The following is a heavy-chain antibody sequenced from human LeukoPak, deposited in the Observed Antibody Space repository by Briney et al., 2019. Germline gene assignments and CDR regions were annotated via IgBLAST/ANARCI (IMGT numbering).Heavy chain of an antibody. CDR3: TPVYCNSTACYHYLAF. CDR1: GFTLGNCA. Sequence: GGSLRLSCAVSGFTLGNCAMNWVRQAPGKGLEWVSYISASGRTIYYADSVKGRFIVSRDNAKSSMYLQMDSLRVDDTAVYYCTPVYCNSTACYHYLAFWGQGTLVTVSS. D-gene: IGHD2-2*01. CDR2: ISASGRTI. J-gene: IGHJ4*02. V-gene: IGHV3-48*03.